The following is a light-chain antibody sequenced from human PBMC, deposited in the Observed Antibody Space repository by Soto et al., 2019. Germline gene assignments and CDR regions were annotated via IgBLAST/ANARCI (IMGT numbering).Light chain of an antibody. Sequence: DIQMTQSPSSLSASVGDRVTISCRASQSISSYLNWYQQKPGKAPKLLIYGASSLQSGVPSRFSGSGSGTDFTLTISSLQPEDFATYYWQQSYSSPPYTFGQGTKLEIK. CDR2: GAS. J-gene: IGKJ2*01. V-gene: IGKV1-39*01. CDR1: QSISSY. CDR3: QQSYSSPPYT.